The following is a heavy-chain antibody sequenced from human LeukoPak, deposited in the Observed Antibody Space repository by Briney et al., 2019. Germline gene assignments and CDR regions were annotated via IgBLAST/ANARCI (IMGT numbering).Heavy chain of an antibody. D-gene: IGHD5-12*01. CDR3: ARDDGPYSGYDSYYFDY. V-gene: IGHV3-11*01. CDR2: ISSSDSPR. Sequence: PGGSLRLSCAASGFTFRDYYMSWIRQAPGKGLEWVSYISSSDSPRFYADSVKGRFTISRDNAKRSLFLQMNSLRAEDTAVYYCARDDGPYSGYDSYYFDYWGQGTLVTVSS. J-gene: IGHJ4*02. CDR1: GFTFRDYY.